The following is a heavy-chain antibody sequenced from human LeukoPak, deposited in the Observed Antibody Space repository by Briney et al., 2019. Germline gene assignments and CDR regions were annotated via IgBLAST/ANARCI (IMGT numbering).Heavy chain of an antibody. CDR3: ASNYDSSGFLSGLDY. D-gene: IGHD3-22*01. CDR2: ISSSGSTI. V-gene: IGHV3-48*03. Sequence: GGSLRLSCAASGFTFSSYEMNWVRQAPGKGLEWVSYISSSGSTIYYADSVKGRFTISRDNAKNSLYLQMNSLRAEDTAVYYCASNYDSSGFLSGLDYWGQGTLVTVSS. CDR1: GFTFSSYE. J-gene: IGHJ4*02.